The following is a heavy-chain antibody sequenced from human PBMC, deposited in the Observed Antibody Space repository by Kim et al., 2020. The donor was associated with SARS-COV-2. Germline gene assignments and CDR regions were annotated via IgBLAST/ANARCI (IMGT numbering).Heavy chain of an antibody. CDR3: AREARKGLVFGYLENPKGYYYYYMDV. V-gene: IGHV4-59*01. D-gene: IGHD1-20*01. CDR2: IYYSGST. Sequence: SETLSLTCTVSGGSISSYYWSWIRQPPGKGLEWIGYIYYSGSTNYNPSLKSRVTISVDTSKNQFSLKLSSVTAADTAVYYCAREARKGLVFGYLENPKGYYYYYMDVWGKGTTVTVSS. CDR1: GGSISSYY. J-gene: IGHJ6*03.